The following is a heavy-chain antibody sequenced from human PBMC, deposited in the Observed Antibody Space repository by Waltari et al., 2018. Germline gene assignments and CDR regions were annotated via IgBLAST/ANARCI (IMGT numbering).Heavy chain of an antibody. J-gene: IGHJ6*02. V-gene: IGHV1-69*01. D-gene: IGHD3-10*01. CDR3: ARTYGPTDGMDV. CDR2: IIPIFGTA. CDR1: GGTFSSYA. Sequence: QVQLVQSGAEVKKPGSSVKVSCKASGGTFSSYAISWVRQAPGQGLEWMGGIIPIFGTANYAQKFQGRVTSTADESTSTAYMELNSLRAEDTAVYYCARTYGPTDGMDVWGQGTTVTVSS.